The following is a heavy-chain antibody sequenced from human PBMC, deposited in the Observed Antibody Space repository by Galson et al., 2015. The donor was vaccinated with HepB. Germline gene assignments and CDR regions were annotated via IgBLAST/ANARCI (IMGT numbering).Heavy chain of an antibody. CDR1: GGSISSYY. V-gene: IGHV4-59*01. D-gene: IGHD5-24*01. J-gene: IGHJ3*02. CDR2: IHYSGNT. Sequence: ETLSLTCTVSGGSISSYYWSWVRQPPGKGLEWIGYIHYSGNTNYNPSLKSRVTILVDTSKKQFSLKLSSVTAADTAVYYCAISPSPTIFDIWGQGTMVTVSS. CDR3: AISPSPTIFDI.